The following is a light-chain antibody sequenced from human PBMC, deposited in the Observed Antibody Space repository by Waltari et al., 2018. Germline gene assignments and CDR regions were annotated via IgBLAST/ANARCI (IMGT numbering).Light chain of an antibody. J-gene: IGLJ3*02. Sequence: QSALTQEASVSGTVGQKVTLSCTGHSNNIGSYDVGWYQQISHGAPKTVMFGNSLPSGIPDRFSGSKSGTTASLTISGLQPEDEADYYCSTWDHSLRAQVFGGGTKLTVL. V-gene: IGLV1-47*01. CDR2: GNS. CDR3: STWDHSLRAQV. CDR1: SNNIGSYD.